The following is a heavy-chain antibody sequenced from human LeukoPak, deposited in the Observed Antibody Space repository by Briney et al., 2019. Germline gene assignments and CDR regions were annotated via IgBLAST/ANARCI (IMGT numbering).Heavy chain of an antibody. CDR1: GSTFSSYW. CDR3: ARDKVTGDCYFDS. CDR2: IKYDGSEK. J-gene: IGHJ4*02. D-gene: IGHD2-21*02. Sequence: PGGSLRLSCAASGSTFSSYWMSWVRQAPGKGLQWLAHIKYDGSEKNYVDSVKGRFAISRDNAKNSLLLQMDGLRAEDTAVYYCARDKVTGDCYFDSWGQGTLVTVSS. V-gene: IGHV3-7*01.